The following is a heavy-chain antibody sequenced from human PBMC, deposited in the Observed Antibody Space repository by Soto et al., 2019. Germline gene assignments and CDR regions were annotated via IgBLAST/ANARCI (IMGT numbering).Heavy chain of an antibody. CDR1: GFIFSNYG. D-gene: IGHD4-17*01. J-gene: IGHJ4*02. Sequence: QVQLVDSGGGVVQPGRSLRLSCAASGFIFSNYGMHWVRQAPGKGLERVALIANDASTKYYADSVKGRFIISGANSTNPLYLELNSLRAADTAVYYCAKVPLRPYSFDYWGQGTLVIVPS. V-gene: IGHV3-30*18. CDR3: AKVPLRPYSFDY. CDR2: IANDASTK.